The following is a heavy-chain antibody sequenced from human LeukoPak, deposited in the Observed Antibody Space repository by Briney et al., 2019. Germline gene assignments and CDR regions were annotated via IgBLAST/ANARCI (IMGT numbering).Heavy chain of an antibody. CDR2: IYYSGST. CDR3: ARGPYSYDSSGAFDI. Sequence: SETLSLTCAVSGGSISSNSYYWGWIRQPPGKGLEWIGSIYYSGSTYYNPSLKSRVTISVDTSKNQFSLKLSSVTAADTAVYFCARGPYSYDSSGAFDIWGQGTMVTVSS. J-gene: IGHJ3*02. CDR1: GGSISSNSYY. V-gene: IGHV4-39*01. D-gene: IGHD3-22*01.